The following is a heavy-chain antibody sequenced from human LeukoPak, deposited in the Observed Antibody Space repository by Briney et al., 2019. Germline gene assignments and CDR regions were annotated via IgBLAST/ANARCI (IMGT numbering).Heavy chain of an antibody. Sequence: PGGSLRLSRAASGCTFSSYAISWVRQAPGKGVEWVSAMCGSGGSKYYAHSVKGRFTISRENSKNMLYRQMNCLRAEDTALNYWAKECQVYYDSSGSFYGMDVWGQGTTVIVSS. CDR1: GCTFSSYA. CDR2: MCGSGGSK. V-gene: IGHV3-23*01. D-gene: IGHD3-22*01. CDR3: AKECQVYYDSSGSFYGMDV. J-gene: IGHJ6*02.